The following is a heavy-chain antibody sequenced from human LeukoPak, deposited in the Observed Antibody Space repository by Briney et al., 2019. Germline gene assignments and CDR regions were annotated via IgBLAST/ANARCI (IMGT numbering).Heavy chain of an antibody. J-gene: IGHJ6*04. CDR1: GFTFSSYW. D-gene: IGHD3-10*01. CDR3: ASLYGSGSYSNYYYYYGMDV. Sequence: PGGSLRLSCAASGFTFSSYWMHWVRQAPGKGLVWVSRINSDGSSTGYADSVKGRFTISRDNAKNTLHLQMNSLRAEDTAVYYCASLYGSGSYSNYYYYYGMDVWGKGTTVTVSS. CDR2: INSDGSST. V-gene: IGHV3-74*01.